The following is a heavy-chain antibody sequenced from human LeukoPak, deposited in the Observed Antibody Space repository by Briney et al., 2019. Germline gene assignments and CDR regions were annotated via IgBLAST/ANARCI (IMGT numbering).Heavy chain of an antibody. CDR3: ARHRIYGGNSLDQ. CDR2: VYYSGSSSRKT. CDR1: GGSISTSSYY. J-gene: IGHJ4*02. V-gene: IGHV4-39*01. D-gene: IGHD4-23*01. Sequence: PSETLSLTCTVSGGSISTSSYYWGWIRQPPGKGLEWIGSVYYSGSSSRKTFYNPSLKTRVTVSVDMSTNQFSLKLISVTAADTAVYYCARHRIYGGNSLDQWGQGTLVTVSS.